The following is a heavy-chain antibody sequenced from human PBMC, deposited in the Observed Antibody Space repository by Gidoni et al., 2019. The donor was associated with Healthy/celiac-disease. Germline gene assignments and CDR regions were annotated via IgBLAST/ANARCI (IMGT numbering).Heavy chain of an antibody. CDR1: GGSISSGRYY. V-gene: IGHV4-61*02. Sequence: QVQLQESGPGLVKPSQTLSLTCTVSGGSISSGRYYWSWIRQPAGKGLEWIGRIYTSGSTNYNPSLKSRVTMSVDTSKNQFSLKLSSVTAADTAVYYCAREGTYYDFWSGYYSVGLAYYYMDVWGKGTTVTVSS. CDR3: AREGTYYDFWSGYYSVGLAYYYMDV. CDR2: IYTSGST. D-gene: IGHD3-3*01. J-gene: IGHJ6*03.